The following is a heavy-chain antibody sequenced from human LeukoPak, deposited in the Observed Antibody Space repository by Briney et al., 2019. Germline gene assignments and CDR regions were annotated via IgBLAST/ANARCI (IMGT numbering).Heavy chain of an antibody. D-gene: IGHD6-19*01. CDR3: AREPTSSGWAFNWFDP. Sequence: ASVKVSCKASGYTFTSYGISWVRQAPGQGLEWMGWISAYNGNTNYAQKLQGRVTMTTDTSTSTAYMELRSLRSDDTAVYYCAREPTSSGWAFNWFDPWGQGTLVTVSS. CDR1: GYTFTSYG. J-gene: IGHJ5*02. V-gene: IGHV1-18*01. CDR2: ISAYNGNT.